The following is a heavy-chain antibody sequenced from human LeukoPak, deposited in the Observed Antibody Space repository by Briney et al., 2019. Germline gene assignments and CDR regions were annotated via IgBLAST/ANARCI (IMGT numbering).Heavy chain of an antibody. CDR1: GYTLTGYY. J-gene: IGHJ5*02. D-gene: IGHD3-22*01. V-gene: IGHV1-2*02. CDR3: ARDSYYYDSSGQEP. Sequence: ASVKVSCKASGYTLTGYYIHWVRQAPGQGLEWMGWINPNSGGTNYAQKFQGRVTMTRDTSISTAYMELSRLRSDDTAVYYCARDSYYYDSSGQEPWGQGTLVTVSS. CDR2: INPNSGGT.